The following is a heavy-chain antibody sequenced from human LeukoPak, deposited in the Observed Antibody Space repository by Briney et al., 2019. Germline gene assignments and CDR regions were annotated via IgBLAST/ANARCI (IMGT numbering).Heavy chain of an antibody. D-gene: IGHD6-13*01. CDR1: GFSVSSNY. Sequence: GGSLRLSCAASGFSVSSNYMSWVRQAPGKGLEWVSVFYTGGDTYYADSVKGRFTISRDNSKNTLYLQMNSLRAEDTAVYYCARDSSSWYSEYFQHWGQGTLVTVSS. V-gene: IGHV3-53*05. CDR2: FYTGGDT. CDR3: ARDSSSWYSEYFQH. J-gene: IGHJ1*01.